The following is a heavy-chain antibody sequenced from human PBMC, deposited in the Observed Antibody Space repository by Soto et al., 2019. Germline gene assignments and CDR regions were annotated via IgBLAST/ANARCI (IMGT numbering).Heavy chain of an antibody. V-gene: IGHV3-23*01. CDR1: GFTFTNYA. Sequence: EVPLLESGGGLVQPGGSLRLSCAASGFTFTNYAMSWVRQAPGKGLEWVSAIRGSGGSTYYADSVKGRFTISRDNSQCTLYLQMNTLRAEDTAVYYCAKDRGKAVVNRDAFDIWGQGTMVTVSS. CDR2: IRGSGGST. D-gene: IGHD2-15*01. J-gene: IGHJ3*02. CDR3: AKDRGKAVVNRDAFDI.